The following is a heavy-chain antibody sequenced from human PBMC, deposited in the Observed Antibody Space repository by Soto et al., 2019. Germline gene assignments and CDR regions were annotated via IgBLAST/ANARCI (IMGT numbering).Heavy chain of an antibody. D-gene: IGHD6-13*01. CDR3: ARVRVIGSSWYYYYYGMDV. V-gene: IGHV4-34*01. CDR1: GGSFSGYY. CDR2: INHRGST. J-gene: IGHJ6*02. Sequence: SETLSLTCAVYGGSFSGYYWSWIRQPPGKGLEWIGEINHRGSTNYNRSLKSRFTISGDTPKKQFSLKLSSVTAADTAVYYCARVRVIGSSWYYYYYGMDVWGQGTTVTVSS.